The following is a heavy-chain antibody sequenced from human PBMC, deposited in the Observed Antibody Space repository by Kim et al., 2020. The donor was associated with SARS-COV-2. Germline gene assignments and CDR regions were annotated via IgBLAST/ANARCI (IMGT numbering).Heavy chain of an antibody. CDR3: AKDSARTILRYFDWLFDY. CDR2: ISGSGGST. J-gene: IGHJ4*02. CDR1: GFTFSSYA. D-gene: IGHD3-9*01. V-gene: IGHV3-23*01. Sequence: GGSLRLSCAASGFTFSSYAMSWVRQAPGKGLEWVSAISGSGGSTYYADSVKGRFTISRDNSKNTLYLQMNSLRAEDTAVYYCAKDSARTILRYFDWLFDYWGQGTLVTVSS.